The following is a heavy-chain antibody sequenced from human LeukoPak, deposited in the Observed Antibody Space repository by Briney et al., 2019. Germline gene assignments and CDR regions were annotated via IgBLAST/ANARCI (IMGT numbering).Heavy chain of an antibody. D-gene: IGHD3-22*01. CDR1: GFTFSSYW. CDR3: AREHYYDSSGYMWGDYFDY. Sequence: GGSLRLSCAASGFTFSSYWMHWVRQAPGKGLVWVSRINSDGSSTSYADSVKGRFTISRDNAKSTLYLQMNSLRAEDTAVYYCAREHYYDSSGYMWGDYFDYWGQGTLVTVSS. J-gene: IGHJ4*02. CDR2: INSDGSST. V-gene: IGHV3-74*01.